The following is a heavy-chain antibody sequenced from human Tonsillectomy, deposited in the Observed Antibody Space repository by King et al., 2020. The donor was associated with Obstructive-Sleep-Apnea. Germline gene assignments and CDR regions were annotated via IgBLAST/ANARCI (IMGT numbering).Heavy chain of an antibody. CDR2: ISYSGST. Sequence: VQLQESGPGLVKPSENLSLTCTVSGGSVNSGSHYWSWIRQPPGKGLEWVGYISYSGSTNYHPSLKSRVTISVDTSKNQFSLKLSSVTAADTAVYYCARDPGLSGWSFDYWGQGTLVTVSS. D-gene: IGHD6-19*01. J-gene: IGHJ4*02. CDR3: ARDPGLSGWSFDY. CDR1: GGSVNSGSHY. V-gene: IGHV4-61*01.